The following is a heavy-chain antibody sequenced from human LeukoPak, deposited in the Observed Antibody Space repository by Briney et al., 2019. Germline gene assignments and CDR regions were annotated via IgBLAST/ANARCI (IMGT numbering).Heavy chain of an antibody. CDR2: FDPEDGET. CDR1: GYTLTELS. D-gene: IGHD3-22*01. V-gene: IGHV1-24*01. CDR3: ALYRAYYDSSFPLDY. Sequence: ASVKVSCKVSGYTLTELSMHWVRQAPGKGLEWMGGFDPEDGETIYAQKFQGRVTMTGDTSTDTAYMELSSLRSEDTAVYYCALYRAYYDSSFPLDYWGQGTLVTVSS. J-gene: IGHJ4*02.